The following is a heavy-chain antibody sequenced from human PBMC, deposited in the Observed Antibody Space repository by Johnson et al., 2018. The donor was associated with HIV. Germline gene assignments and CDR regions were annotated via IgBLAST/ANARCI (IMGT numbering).Heavy chain of an antibody. CDR3: ARDRYHSPLRPGSGAFDI. CDR1: GFPVSSYA. CDR2: ISYDGTNK. V-gene: IGHV3-30-3*01. Sequence: QMLLVESGGGVVQPGRSLRLSCAASGFPVSSYAMHWVRQAPGKGLEWVPVISYDGTNKYYADPVQGRFTISRDNSKNTLNLQMNSLRVDETAVYYCARDRYHSPLRPGSGAFDIWGQGTMVTVSS. D-gene: IGHD1-14*01. J-gene: IGHJ3*02.